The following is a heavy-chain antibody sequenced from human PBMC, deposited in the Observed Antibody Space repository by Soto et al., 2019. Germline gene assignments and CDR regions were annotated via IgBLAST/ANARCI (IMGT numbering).Heavy chain of an antibody. Sequence: GGSLRLSCAASGFTFSSYAMSWVRQAPGKGLEWVSAISGSGGSTYYADSVKGRFTISRDNSKNTLYLQMNSLRAEDTAVYYCAKEGRYCSSTSCYGGPIDYWGQGTLVTVSS. D-gene: IGHD2-2*01. CDR1: GFTFSSYA. CDR3: AKEGRYCSSTSCYGGPIDY. CDR2: ISGSGGST. J-gene: IGHJ4*02. V-gene: IGHV3-23*01.